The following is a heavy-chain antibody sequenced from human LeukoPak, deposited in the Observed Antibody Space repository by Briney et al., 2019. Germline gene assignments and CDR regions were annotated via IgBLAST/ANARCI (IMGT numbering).Heavy chain of an antibody. J-gene: IGHJ4*02. Sequence: PGRSLRLSCAASGFTFSSYGMHWVRQAPGKGLEWVAVISYDGSNKYYADSVKGRFTISRDNSENTLYLQMNSLRAEDTAVYYCAKPSDGYNIWDSFDYWGQGTLVTVSS. CDR1: GFTFSSYG. V-gene: IGHV3-30*18. CDR3: AKPSDGYNIWDSFDY. D-gene: IGHD5-24*01. CDR2: ISYDGSNK.